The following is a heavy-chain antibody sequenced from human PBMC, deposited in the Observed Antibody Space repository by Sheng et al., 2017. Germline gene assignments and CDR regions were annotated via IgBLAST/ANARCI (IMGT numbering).Heavy chain of an antibody. Sequence: EVQLLESGGGLVQPGGSLRLSCAASGFTFSSYAMSWVRQAPGKGLEWVSAISGSGGSTYYADSVKGRFTISRDNSKNTLYLQMNSLRAEDTAVYYCAKLGPQYCSSTSCPWVMDVWGQGTTVTVSS. D-gene: IGHD2-2*01. CDR2: ISGSGGST. CDR3: AKLGPQYCSSTSCPWVMDV. J-gene: IGHJ6*02. CDR1: GFTFSSYA. V-gene: IGHV3-23*01.